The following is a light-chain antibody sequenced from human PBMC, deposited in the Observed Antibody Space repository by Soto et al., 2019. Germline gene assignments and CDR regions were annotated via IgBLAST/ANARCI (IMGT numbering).Light chain of an antibody. CDR3: SSYTSSSTFYV. Sequence: QSVLTQPASVSGSPGQSITISCTGTSSDVGGYNYVSWYQQHPGKAPKLMIYEVSNRPSGVSNRFSGSKSGNTASLTISGLHAEDEADYYCSSYTSSSTFYVFGTGTKVTVL. CDR2: EVS. V-gene: IGLV2-14*01. CDR1: SSDVGGYNY. J-gene: IGLJ1*01.